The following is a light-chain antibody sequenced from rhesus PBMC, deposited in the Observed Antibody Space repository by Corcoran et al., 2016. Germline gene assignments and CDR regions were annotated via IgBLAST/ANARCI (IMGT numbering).Light chain of an antibody. CDR1: QGISSY. V-gene: IGKV1-28*01. J-gene: IGKJ2*01. Sequence: GDTVTITCRASQGISSYLNWFQQKPGKAPKLLIYAASSLESGVPSRCSGSGSGTEFTLPISSLKPEDFSAYSCLQHNSYPYSFGQGTKVEIK. CDR2: AAS. CDR3: LQHNSYPYS.